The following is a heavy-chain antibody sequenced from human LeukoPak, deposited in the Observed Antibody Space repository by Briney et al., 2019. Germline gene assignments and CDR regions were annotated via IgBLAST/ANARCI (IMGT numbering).Heavy chain of an antibody. CDR3: ARQRGITMISRGAFDI. Sequence: SETLSLTCAVYGGSFSGYYWSWIRQPPGKGLGWIGYIYTSGRTNYNPSLKSRVTISVDTSKNQFSLKLSSVTAADTAVYYCARQRGITMISRGAFDIWGQGTMVTVSS. D-gene: IGHD3-22*01. CDR1: GGSFSGYY. CDR2: IYTSGRT. V-gene: IGHV4-4*09. J-gene: IGHJ3*02.